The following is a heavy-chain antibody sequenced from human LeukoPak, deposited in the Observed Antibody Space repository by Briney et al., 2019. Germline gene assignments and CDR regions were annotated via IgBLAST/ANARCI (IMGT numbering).Heavy chain of an antibody. CDR3: ARFLDTAMVNDY. CDR1: GGSISSYY. CDR2: IYYSGST. V-gene: IGHV4-59*01. J-gene: IGHJ4*02. D-gene: IGHD5-18*01. Sequence: SETLSLTCTVSGGSISSYYWSWIRQPPGKGLEWIGYIYYSGSTNYNPSLKSRVTISVDTSKNQFSLKLSSVTAADTAVYYCARFLDTAMVNDYWGQGTLVTVSS.